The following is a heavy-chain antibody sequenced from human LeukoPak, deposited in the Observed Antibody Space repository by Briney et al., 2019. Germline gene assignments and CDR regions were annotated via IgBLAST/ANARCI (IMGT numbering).Heavy chain of an antibody. CDR1: GFTFDEYA. Sequence: GRSLRLSCAASGFTFDEYAMHWVRQAPGKGLHRVSGISWNSGSIGYADSVKGRFTISRDNAKNSLYLQLNSLRAEDMALYYCAKGGYSSSSGWFDPWGQGTLVTVSS. D-gene: IGHD6-6*01. V-gene: IGHV3-9*03. J-gene: IGHJ5*02. CDR2: ISWNSGSI. CDR3: AKGGYSSSSGWFDP.